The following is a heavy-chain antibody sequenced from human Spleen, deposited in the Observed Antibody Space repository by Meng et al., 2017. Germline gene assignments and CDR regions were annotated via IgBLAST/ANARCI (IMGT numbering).Heavy chain of an antibody. V-gene: IGHV3-66*01. CDR3: VSSSVVIFCAFDY. J-gene: IGHJ4*02. CDR1: GFSVRSNF. D-gene: IGHD3-22*01. CDR2: IYSGGST. Sequence: GGSLRLSCAASGFSVRSNFMTWVRQAPGKGLEWVSVIYSGGSTNYADSVKGRFTISRDTSKNTLSLEMNSLRGDDTAVYFCVSSSVVIFCAFDYWGQGALVTVSS.